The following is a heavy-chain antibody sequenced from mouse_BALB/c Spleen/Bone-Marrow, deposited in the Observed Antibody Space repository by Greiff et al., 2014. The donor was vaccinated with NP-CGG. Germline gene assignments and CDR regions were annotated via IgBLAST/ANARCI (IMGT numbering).Heavy chain of an antibody. CDR1: GFSLTSYG. CDR2: IWAGGST. V-gene: IGHV2-9*02. D-gene: IGHD2-3*01. J-gene: IGHJ4*01. Sequence: VQLQQSGPGLVAPSQSLSITCTVSGFSLTSYGVHWVRQPPGKGLEWLGVIWAGGSTNYNSALMSRPSISKDNSKSQVFLKMNSLQTDDTAMYYCARDPVYDNYDAMDYWGQGTSVTVSS. CDR3: ARDPVYDNYDAMDY.